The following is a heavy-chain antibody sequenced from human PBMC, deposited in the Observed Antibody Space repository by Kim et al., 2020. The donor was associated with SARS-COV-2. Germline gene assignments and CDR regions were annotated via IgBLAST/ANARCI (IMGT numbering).Heavy chain of an antibody. CDR3: ARLPGIAVADQQPPAYYYYYYGMDV. J-gene: IGHJ6*02. CDR1: GGSISSYY. Sequence: SETLSLTCTVSGGSISSYYWSWIRQPPGKGLEWIGYIYYSGSTNYNPSLKSRVTISVDTSKNQFSLKLSSVTAADTAVYYCARLPGIAVADQQPPAYYYYYYGMDVWGQGTTVTVSS. V-gene: IGHV4-59*01. D-gene: IGHD6-19*01. CDR2: IYYSGST.